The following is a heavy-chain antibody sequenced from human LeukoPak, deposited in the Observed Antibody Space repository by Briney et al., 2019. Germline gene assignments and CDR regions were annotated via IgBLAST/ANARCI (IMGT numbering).Heavy chain of an antibody. Sequence: PGGSLRLSCAASGFTFSSYGMHWVRQAPGKGLEWVAFIRYDGTEKYYADSVKGRFTISRDNSKNTLYLQMNSLRADDTAVYYCAKGYSYGIDYWGQGTLVTVSS. CDR2: IRYDGTEK. CDR3: AKGYSYGIDY. V-gene: IGHV3-30*02. D-gene: IGHD5-18*01. CDR1: GFTFSSYG. J-gene: IGHJ4*02.